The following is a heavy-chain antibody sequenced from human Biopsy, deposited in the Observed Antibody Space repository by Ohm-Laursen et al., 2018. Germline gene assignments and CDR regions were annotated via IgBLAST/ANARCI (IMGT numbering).Heavy chain of an antibody. V-gene: IGHV3-30*18. D-gene: IGHD5-18*01. CDR1: GFPFTGFS. CDR2: IFYDGSNT. J-gene: IGHJ6*02. CDR3: AKDRYNYTPIGGFSMDV. Sequence: SLRLSCAASGFPFTGFSMDWVRQAPGKGLEWVAFIFYDGSNTYYADSVKGRFTISRDNSRDTLYLQMSSLRAEDTAVYYCAKDRYNYTPIGGFSMDVWGQGTTVTASS.